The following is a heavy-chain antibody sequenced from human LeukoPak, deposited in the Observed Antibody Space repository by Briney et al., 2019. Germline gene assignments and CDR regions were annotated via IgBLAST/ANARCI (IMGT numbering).Heavy chain of an antibody. CDR2: IIPMLGTA. V-gene: IGHV1-69*13. Sequence: GASVKVSCKASEGTFSSYAISWVRQAPGQWLEWMGQIIPMLGTASYAQRFQGRVTLTADESTSTAYMELSSLRSEDTAVYYCARESLPYGGNSFGHYYGMDVWGQGTTVTVSS. CDR3: ARESLPYGGNSFGHYYGMDV. J-gene: IGHJ6*02. D-gene: IGHD4-23*01. CDR1: EGTFSSYA.